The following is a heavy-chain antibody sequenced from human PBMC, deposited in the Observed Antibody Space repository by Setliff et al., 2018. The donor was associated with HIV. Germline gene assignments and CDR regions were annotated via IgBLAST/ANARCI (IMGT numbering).Heavy chain of an antibody. Sequence: SETLSLTCTVSGGSVSSGGFYWSWIRQNPGKGLEWVGYIYYTGSTYYNPSLKSRVSISVDTSKNQFSLKLSSVTAADTAVYYCARVVGYYDSSGYPNYYYYYMDVWGKGTTVTVSS. D-gene: IGHD3-22*01. V-gene: IGHV4-31*03. J-gene: IGHJ6*03. CDR2: IYYTGST. CDR3: ARVVGYYDSSGYPNYYYYYMDV. CDR1: GGSVSSGGFY.